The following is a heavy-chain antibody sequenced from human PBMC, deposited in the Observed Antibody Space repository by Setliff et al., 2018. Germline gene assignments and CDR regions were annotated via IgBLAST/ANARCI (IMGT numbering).Heavy chain of an antibody. Sequence: SETLSLTCTGSGGSVTESFWSWIRQPAGRGLEWIGRMIVSGGADYNPSLKSRVTMSVDSPNNKFSLNLSSVSAAYTAVYYCARGPDLTAVGSTYFYGMDVWGQGATVTVSS. CDR1: GGSVTESF. J-gene: IGHJ6*02. CDR3: ARGPDLTAVGSTYFYGMDV. V-gene: IGHV4-4*07. CDR2: MIVSGGA. D-gene: IGHD6-19*01.